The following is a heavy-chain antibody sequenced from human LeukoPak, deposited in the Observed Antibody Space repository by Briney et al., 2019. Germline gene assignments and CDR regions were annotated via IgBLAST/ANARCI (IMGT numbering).Heavy chain of an antibody. D-gene: IGHD6-13*01. CDR3: AKGLHSSSWNDAFDI. V-gene: IGHV3-30*02. CDR1: GFNFNYYG. CDR2: TRYDGSNK. Sequence: GGSLRLSCAASGFNFNYYGMHWVRQAPGKGLEWVAFTRYDGSNKYYADSVKGRFTISRDNSENTLYMQMNSLRVEDTAVYYCAKGLHSSSWNDAFDIWGQGTTVTVSS. J-gene: IGHJ3*02.